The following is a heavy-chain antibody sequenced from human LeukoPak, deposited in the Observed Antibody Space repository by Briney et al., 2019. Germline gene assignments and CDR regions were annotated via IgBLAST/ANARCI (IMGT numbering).Heavy chain of an antibody. Sequence: SVKVSCKASGGTFSSYAISWVRQAPGQGLEWMGGIIPIFGTANYAQKFQGRVTITTDESTSTAYMELSSLRSEDTAVYYCARVGRYCSSTSCYTPFDYWGQGTLVTVSS. CDR3: ARVGRYCSSTSCYTPFDY. V-gene: IGHV1-69*05. D-gene: IGHD2-2*02. CDR2: IIPIFGTA. J-gene: IGHJ4*02. CDR1: GGTFSSYA.